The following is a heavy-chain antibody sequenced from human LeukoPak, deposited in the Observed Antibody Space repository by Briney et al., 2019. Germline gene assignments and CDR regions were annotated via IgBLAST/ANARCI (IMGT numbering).Heavy chain of an antibody. D-gene: IGHD3-10*01. J-gene: IGHJ6*03. CDR1: GFTFSNYN. CDR3: ARDSWYYGSGSAFYYYYMDV. Sequence: GGPLRLSCAASGFTFSNYNMNWVRQAPGKGLEWVSSISSSSSYIYYADSVKGRFTISRDNAKNSLYLQMNSLRAEDTAVYYCARDSWYYGSGSAFYYYYMDVWGKGTTVTISS. CDR2: ISSSSSYI. V-gene: IGHV3-21*01.